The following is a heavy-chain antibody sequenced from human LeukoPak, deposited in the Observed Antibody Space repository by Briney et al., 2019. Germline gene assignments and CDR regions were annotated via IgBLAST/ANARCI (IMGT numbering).Heavy chain of an antibody. CDR3: AGVGAATFRWTNLDY. J-gene: IGHJ4*02. D-gene: IGHD1-26*01. V-gene: IGHV3-66*01. Sequence: GGSLRLSCAASGFTVSSDYMSWVRQAPGKGLEWVSVIFSGGSTYYADSVKGRFTISRDNSKNTLNLQMNSLRVEDTAVYYCAGVGAATFRWTNLDYWGQGTLVTVSS. CDR1: GFTVSSDY. CDR2: IFSGGST.